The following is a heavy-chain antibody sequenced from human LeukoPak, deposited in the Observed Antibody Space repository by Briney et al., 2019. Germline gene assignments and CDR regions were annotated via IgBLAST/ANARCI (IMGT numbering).Heavy chain of an antibody. CDR2: IHHSGTT. J-gene: IGHJ4*02. CDR1: GGSLSSGY. Sequence: SETLSLTCTVSGGSLSSGYWGWMRQSPGRGVEWIGYIHHSGTTKYNTSLKSRVTISVDTSNNQFSLKLNPVTAADTAVYYCTRDRFGTTTPFDYWSQGTLVTVSS. V-gene: IGHV4-59*01. D-gene: IGHD3-10*01. CDR3: TRDRFGTTTPFDY.